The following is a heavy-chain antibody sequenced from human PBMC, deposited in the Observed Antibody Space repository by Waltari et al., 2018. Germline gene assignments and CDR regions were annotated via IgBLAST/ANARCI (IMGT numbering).Heavy chain of an antibody. D-gene: IGHD2-8*02. CDR1: GFTFSSSG. Sequence: QVQLVESGGGVVQPGRSLRLSCAASGFTFSSSGMHGVRQTPARGLEWVAVISSDGSRKSYAVSVKGRFSISRDNSKNSLSLEMNSLRPEDTAVYYCASCTGGNCYYYGFDVWGQGTTVTVSS. J-gene: IGHJ6*02. CDR2: ISSDGSRK. V-gene: IGHV3-30*03. CDR3: ASCTGGNCYYYGFDV.